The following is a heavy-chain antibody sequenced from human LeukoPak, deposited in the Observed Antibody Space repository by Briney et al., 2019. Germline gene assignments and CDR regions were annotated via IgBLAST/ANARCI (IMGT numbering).Heavy chain of an antibody. Sequence: GGSLRLSCAASGFTFTSYWMHWVRQAPGKGLVWVSRVNSDGSSTTYADSVKGRFTISRDNAKNSLYLQMNSLRAEDTAVYYCARDGPYGSGSLLSYWGQGTLVTVSS. V-gene: IGHV3-74*01. D-gene: IGHD3-10*01. CDR2: VNSDGSST. CDR3: ARDGPYGSGSLLSY. CDR1: GFTFTSYW. J-gene: IGHJ4*02.